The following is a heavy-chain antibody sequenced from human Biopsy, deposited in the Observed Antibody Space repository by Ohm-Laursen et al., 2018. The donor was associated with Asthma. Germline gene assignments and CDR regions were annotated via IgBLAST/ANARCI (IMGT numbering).Heavy chain of an antibody. V-gene: IGHV1-18*01. D-gene: IGHD3-16*01. CDR3: ARAVDYAHYYGIDV. CDR2: ISVYNGNT. Sequence: SVKVSCKPSGYTFNSAGITWVRQAPGQGLEWMGWISVYNGNTKVAQKLQDRATMITDTSTSTAYMELRSLRSHDTAVYLCARAVDYAHYYGIDVWGQGTTVTVS. CDR1: GYTFNSAG. J-gene: IGHJ6*02.